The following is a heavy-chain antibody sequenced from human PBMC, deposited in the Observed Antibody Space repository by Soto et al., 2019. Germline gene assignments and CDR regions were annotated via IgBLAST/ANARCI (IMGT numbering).Heavy chain of an antibody. D-gene: IGHD4-17*01. Sequence: VQLVESGGGLVKPGGSLRLSCAASGFTFSNAWMNWVRQAPGKGLEWVGRIKSKTDGGTTDYAAPVKGRFTISRDDSKNTLYLQMNSLKTEDTAVYYCTTDPYLRLRGRAFDYWGQGTLVTVSS. CDR2: IKSKTDGGTT. J-gene: IGHJ4*02. V-gene: IGHV3-15*07. CDR1: GFTFSNAW. CDR3: TTDPYLRLRGRAFDY.